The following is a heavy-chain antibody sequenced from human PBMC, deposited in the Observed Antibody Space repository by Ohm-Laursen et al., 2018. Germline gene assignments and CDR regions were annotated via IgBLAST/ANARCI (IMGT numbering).Heavy chain of an antibody. V-gene: IGHV3-33*06. D-gene: IGHD3-3*01. Sequence: SLRLSCTASGFTFSSYGMHWVRQAPGKGLEWVAVIWYDGSNKYYADSVKGRFTISRGNSKNTLYLQMNSLRAEDTAVYYCAKDLGDYDFWSGYYTAASFDYWGQGTLVTVSS. CDR2: IWYDGSNK. J-gene: IGHJ4*02. CDR3: AKDLGDYDFWSGYYTAASFDY. CDR1: GFTFSSYG.